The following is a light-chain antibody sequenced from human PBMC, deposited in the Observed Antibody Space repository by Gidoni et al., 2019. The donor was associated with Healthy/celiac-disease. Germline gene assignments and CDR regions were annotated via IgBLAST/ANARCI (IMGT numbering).Light chain of an antibody. CDR3: QAWDSSTVV. Sequence: SYELTQPPSVSVSPGQTASITCYGDKLGDKYASWYQQKPGQSPVLVIYQDSKRPSGIPKRFSGSNSGNTATLTISGTQAMDEADYYCQAWDSSTVVFGGGTKLTVL. CDR1: KLGDKY. V-gene: IGLV3-1*01. J-gene: IGLJ2*01. CDR2: QDS.